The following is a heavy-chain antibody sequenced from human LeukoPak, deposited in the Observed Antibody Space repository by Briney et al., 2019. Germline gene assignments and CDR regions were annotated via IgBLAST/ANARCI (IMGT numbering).Heavy chain of an antibody. CDR2: ISWNSGSI. D-gene: IGHD3-22*01. CDR1: GFTFDDYA. V-gene: IGHV3-9*01. J-gene: IGHJ4*02. Sequence: HPGGSLRLSCAASGFTFDDYAMPWVRQAPGKGLEWVSGISWNSGSIGYADSVKGRFTISRDNAKNSLYLQMNSLRAEDAALYYCAKDISPGYYDSSGFDYWGQGTLVTVSS. CDR3: AKDISPGYYDSSGFDY.